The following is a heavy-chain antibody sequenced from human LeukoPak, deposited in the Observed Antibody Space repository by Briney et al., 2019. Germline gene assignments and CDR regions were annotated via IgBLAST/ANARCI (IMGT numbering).Heavy chain of an antibody. CDR3: ARHKSLAGGLDP. D-gene: IGHD3-16*01. V-gene: IGHV4-39*01. CDR2: IYYSGKT. CDR1: GGSISSSSYY. Sequence: PSETLSLTCTVSGGSISSSSYYWGWIRRPPGKGLEWIGTIYYSGKTHYNPSLKSRVTISVDTSKNQFFLNLSSVTAPDTAVYFCARHKSLAGGLDPLGQGTLVTVSS. J-gene: IGHJ5*02.